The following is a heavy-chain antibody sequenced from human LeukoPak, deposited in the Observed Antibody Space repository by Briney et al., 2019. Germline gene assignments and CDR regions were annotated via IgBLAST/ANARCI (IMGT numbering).Heavy chain of an antibody. CDR1: GYTFTGYY. J-gene: IGHJ3*01. D-gene: IGHD3-16*01. Sequence: GASVKVSCTASGYTFTGYYIHWVRQAPGQGLEWVGWINPNSGGTAYAQKFQGRVTMTRDTSISAASMELSRLTSDDTAIYYCARDYDWVHDAFDVWGQGTRITVSS. V-gene: IGHV1-2*02. CDR3: ARDYDWVHDAFDV. CDR2: INPNSGGT.